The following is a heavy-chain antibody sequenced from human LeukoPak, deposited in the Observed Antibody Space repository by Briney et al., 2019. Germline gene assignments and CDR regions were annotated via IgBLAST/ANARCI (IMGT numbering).Heavy chain of an antibody. V-gene: IGHV4-39*01. CDR3: ARSSSATYAY. Sequence: PSETLSLTCTVSGGSISISSHYWGWIRQPPGKGLEWIGSIHYSGSTYYNPSLKSRVTISVDTSKNQFSLKLSSVTAADTAAYYCARSSSATYAYWGRGTLVTVSS. CDR1: GGSISISSHY. D-gene: IGHD3-3*01. J-gene: IGHJ4*02. CDR2: IHYSGST.